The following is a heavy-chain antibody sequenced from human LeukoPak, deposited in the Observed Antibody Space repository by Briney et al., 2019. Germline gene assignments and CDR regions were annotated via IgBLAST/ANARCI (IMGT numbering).Heavy chain of an antibody. V-gene: IGHV4-31*03. Sequence: PSETLSLTCTVSGGSISSGGYYWSWIRQHPGKGLEWIGYIYYSGSTYYNPSLKSRVTISVDTSKNQFSLKLSSVTAADTAVYYCARDHSDNGDYGWFDPWGQGTLVTVSS. CDR1: GGSISSGGYY. CDR3: ARDHSDNGDYGWFDP. J-gene: IGHJ5*02. D-gene: IGHD4-17*01. CDR2: IYYSGST.